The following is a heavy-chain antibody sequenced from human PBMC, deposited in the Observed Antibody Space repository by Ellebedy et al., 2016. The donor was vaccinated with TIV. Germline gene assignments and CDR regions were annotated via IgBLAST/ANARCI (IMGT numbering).Heavy chain of an antibody. CDR2: INPSGGST. V-gene: IGHV1-46*01. D-gene: IGHD6-19*01. CDR1: GYSFTSYY. CDR3: ARPKHTDSGWYGGNWFDP. Sequence: AASVTVSCKASGYSFTSYYMHWVRQAPGQGLEWMGIINPSGGSTNYAQKFRGRVTMTRDTSTSTVYMELSSLRSEDTAIYYGARPKHTDSGWYGGNWFDPWGQGTLVTVSS. J-gene: IGHJ5*02.